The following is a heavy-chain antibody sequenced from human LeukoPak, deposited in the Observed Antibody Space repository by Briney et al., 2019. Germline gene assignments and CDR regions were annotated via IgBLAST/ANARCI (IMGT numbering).Heavy chain of an antibody. V-gene: IGHV4-4*07. CDR3: ARVTLGDSSGYYYGNDAFDI. Sequence: SETLSLTCTVSGGSISSYYWSWIRQPAGKGLEWIGRIYTSGSTNYNPSLKSRVTMSVDTSKNQFSLKLSSVTAADTAVYYCARVTLGDSSGYYYGNDAFDIWGQGTMVTVSS. CDR1: GGSISSYY. CDR2: IYTSGST. J-gene: IGHJ3*02. D-gene: IGHD3-22*01.